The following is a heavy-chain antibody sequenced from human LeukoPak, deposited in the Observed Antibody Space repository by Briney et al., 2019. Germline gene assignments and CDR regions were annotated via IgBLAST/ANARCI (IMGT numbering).Heavy chain of an antibody. CDR2: IKQDGSEK. Sequence: GGSLRLSCAASGFTFSSYWMSWVRQAPGKGLEWVANIKQDGSEKYYVDSVKGRFTISRDNARNSLYLQMNSLRAEDTAVYYCARRARRGYCSSTSCYYYWGQGTLVTVSS. D-gene: IGHD2-2*01. J-gene: IGHJ4*02. CDR1: GFTFSSYW. V-gene: IGHV3-7*03. CDR3: ARRARRGYCSSTSCYYY.